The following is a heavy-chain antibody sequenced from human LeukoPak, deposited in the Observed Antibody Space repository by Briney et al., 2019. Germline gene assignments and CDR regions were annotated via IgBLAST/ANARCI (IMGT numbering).Heavy chain of an antibody. Sequence: KTSETLSLTCTVSGGSISSYYWSWIRQPPGKGLEWIAYINYSGSSNYNPSLKRRVSISEDTSKNQFSLILTSVTAADTAVYYCARDRGQLGPFDYWGQGTLVTVSS. J-gene: IGHJ4*02. D-gene: IGHD6-6*01. CDR1: GGSISSYY. V-gene: IGHV4-59*01. CDR2: INYSGSS. CDR3: ARDRGQLGPFDY.